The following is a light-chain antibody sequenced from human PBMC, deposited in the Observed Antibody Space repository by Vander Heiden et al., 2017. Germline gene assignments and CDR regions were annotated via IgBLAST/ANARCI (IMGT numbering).Light chain of an antibody. Sequence: AIRMTQSPSSLSASTGDRVTITCRASQGISSYLAWYQQKPGKALKLLIYAASTLQSGVPSRFSGSGSGTDFTLTISCLQSEDFATYYCLQYYSYPYTFGQGTKLEIK. J-gene: IGKJ2*01. CDR3: LQYYSYPYT. CDR1: QGISSY. V-gene: IGKV1-8*01. CDR2: AAS.